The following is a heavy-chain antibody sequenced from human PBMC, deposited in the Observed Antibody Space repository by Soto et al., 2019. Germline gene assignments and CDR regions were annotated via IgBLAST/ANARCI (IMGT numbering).Heavy chain of an antibody. J-gene: IGHJ6*02. V-gene: IGHV3-30-3*01. D-gene: IGHD4-17*01. CDR3: ARAQTTVTPHYYYSGMDV. Sequence: LRLSCAASGFTFSSYAMHWVRQAPGKGLGWVALISYDGSNQYYADSVKGRFTISRDNSKNTLYLQMFSLRAEDTAVYYCARAQTTVTPHYYYSGMDVWGQGTTVTVSS. CDR1: GFTFSSYA. CDR2: ISYDGSNQ.